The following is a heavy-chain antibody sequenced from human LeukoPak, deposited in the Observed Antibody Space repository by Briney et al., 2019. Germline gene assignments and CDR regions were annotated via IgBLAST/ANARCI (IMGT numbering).Heavy chain of an antibody. CDR1: GYTFTSYG. CDR2: ISAYTGNT. CDR3: ARDRPSIAARPLPYYFYYYMDV. Sequence: ASVTVSCKASGYTFTSYGISWVRQAPGQGLEWMGWISAYTGNTNYAQKLQGRVTMTTDTSTSTAYMELRSLRSDDTAVYYCARDRPSIAARPLPYYFYYYMDVWGKGTTVTVSS. V-gene: IGHV1-18*01. J-gene: IGHJ6*03. D-gene: IGHD6-6*01.